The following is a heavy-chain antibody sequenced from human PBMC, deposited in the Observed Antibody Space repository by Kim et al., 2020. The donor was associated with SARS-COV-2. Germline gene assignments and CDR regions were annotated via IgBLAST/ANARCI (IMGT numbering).Heavy chain of an antibody. D-gene: IGHD6-19*01. J-gene: IGHJ5*02. Sequence: EADSVRGRFTISRDNSKNSMFLQMNSLRVEDSALYDCAKGKWGEQWLVESWGQGTLVIVSS. V-gene: IGHV3-43*01. CDR3: AKGKWGEQWLVES.